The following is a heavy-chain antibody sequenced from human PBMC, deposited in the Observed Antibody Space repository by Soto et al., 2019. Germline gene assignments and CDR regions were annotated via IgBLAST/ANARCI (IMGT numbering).Heavy chain of an antibody. J-gene: IGHJ4*02. V-gene: IGHV3-23*01. Sequence: GGSLRLSCAASGFTFSTYAMTWVRQAPGEGLEWVSTISRSGSITYSADSVKGRFTISRDNSKNTLYLQMNSLRGEDTAVYYCAKHSTTVAGIWYFDYWGQGTLVTVSS. CDR3: AKHSTTVAGIWYFDY. CDR2: ISRSGSIT. D-gene: IGHD6-19*01. CDR1: GFTFSTYA.